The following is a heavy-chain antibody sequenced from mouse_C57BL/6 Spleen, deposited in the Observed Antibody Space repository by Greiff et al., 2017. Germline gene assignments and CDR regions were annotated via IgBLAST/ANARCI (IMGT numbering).Heavy chain of an antibody. D-gene: IGHD2-1*01. Sequence: QVHVKQPGAELVMPGASVKLSCKASGYTFTSYWMHWVKQRPGQGLEWIGEIDPSDSSTNYNQKFKGKSTLTVDKSSSTAYMQLSSLTSEDSAVYSWARNCNCYFDYWGQGTTLTVSS. J-gene: IGHJ2*01. CDR1: GYTFTSYW. CDR2: IDPSDSST. V-gene: IGHV1-69*01. CDR3: ARNCNCYFDY.